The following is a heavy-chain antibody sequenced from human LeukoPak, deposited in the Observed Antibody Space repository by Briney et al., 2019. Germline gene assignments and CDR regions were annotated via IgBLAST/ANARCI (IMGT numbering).Heavy chain of an antibody. D-gene: IGHD3-10*01. CDR2: IYYSGST. CDR3: ARERDYGSGSYRFDP. V-gene: IGHV4-59*01. Sequence: SETLYLPCGVAGGPISSFYWSWIRQPPGKGLELSGYIYYSGSTNYNPSLKSRVTISVDTSKNQFSLKLSSVTAADTAVYYCARERDYGSGSYRFDPWGQGTLVTVSS. J-gene: IGHJ5*02. CDR1: GGPISSFY.